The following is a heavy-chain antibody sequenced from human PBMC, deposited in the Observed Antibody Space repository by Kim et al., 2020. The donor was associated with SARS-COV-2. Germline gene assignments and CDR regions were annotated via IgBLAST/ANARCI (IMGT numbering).Heavy chain of an antibody. CDR2: IIPIFGTA. CDR3: AAAGSGSYYWGGYYFDD. D-gene: IGHD3-10*01. CDR1: GGTFSSYV. Sequence: SVKVSCKASGGTFSSYVISWVRQAPGQGLEWMGGIIPIFGTANYAQKFQGRVTITADESTGTAYVELSSLRSEDTAVYYCAAAGSGSYYWGGYYFDDWGQGTLVTVSS. V-gene: IGHV1-69*13. J-gene: IGHJ4*02.